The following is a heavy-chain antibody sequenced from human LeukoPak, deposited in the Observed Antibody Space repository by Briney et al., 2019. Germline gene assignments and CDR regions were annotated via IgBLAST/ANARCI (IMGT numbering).Heavy chain of an antibody. V-gene: IGHV3-23*01. CDR1: GFTFSSYA. CDR2: ISGSVDST. D-gene: IGHD4-17*01. CDR3: AKRANYGDFDY. J-gene: IGHJ4*02. Sequence: PGGSLRLSCAASGFTFSSYAMNWVRQAPGKELEWVSVISGSVDSTYYADSVKGRFTISRDNSKNTLYLQMNSLRAEDTAVYYCAKRANYGDFDYWGQGTLVTVSS.